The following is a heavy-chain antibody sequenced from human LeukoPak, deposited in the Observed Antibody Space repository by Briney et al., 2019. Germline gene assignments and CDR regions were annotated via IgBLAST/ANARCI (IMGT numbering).Heavy chain of an antibody. CDR1: GGSISSYY. Sequence: PSETLSLTCTVSGGSISSYYWSWIRQPPGKGLEWIGYIYYSGSTNYNPSLKSRVTISVDTSKNQFSLKLSSVTAADTAVYYCARDDYDILTGYYGMDVWGQGTTVTVSS. D-gene: IGHD3-9*01. J-gene: IGHJ6*02. CDR2: IYYSGST. V-gene: IGHV4-59*12. CDR3: ARDDYDILTGYYGMDV.